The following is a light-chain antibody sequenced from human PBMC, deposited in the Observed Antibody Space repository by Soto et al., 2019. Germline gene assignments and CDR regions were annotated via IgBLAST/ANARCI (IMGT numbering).Light chain of an antibody. V-gene: IGKV3-20*01. CDR1: QSVSSY. J-gene: IGKJ5*01. CDR3: QQYGSSIT. Sequence: EIVLTQSPATLSLSPGERATLSCRASQSVSSYLAWYQQKPGQAPSLLIYDASSRATGIPDRFSGSGSGTEFTLTINRLEPEDFAVYYCQQYGSSITFGQGTRLEIK. CDR2: DAS.